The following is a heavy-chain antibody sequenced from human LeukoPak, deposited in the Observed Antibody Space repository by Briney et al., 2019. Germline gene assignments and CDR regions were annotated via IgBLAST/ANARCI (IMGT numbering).Heavy chain of an antibody. D-gene: IGHD3-10*01. V-gene: IGHV1-8*01. J-gene: IGHJ4*02. Sequence: ASVKVSCEASGYTFTSYDINWVRQATGQGLEWMGWMNPNSGNTGYAQKFQGRVTMTRNTSISTAYMELSSLRSEDTAVYYCARDVYGSGSYHYWGQGTLVTVSS. CDR1: GYTFTSYD. CDR2: MNPNSGNT. CDR3: ARDVYGSGSYHY.